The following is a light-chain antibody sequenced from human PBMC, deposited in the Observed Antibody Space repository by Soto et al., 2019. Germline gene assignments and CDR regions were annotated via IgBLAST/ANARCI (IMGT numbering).Light chain of an antibody. CDR3: CSYAGSTTSSYV. CDR1: SSDVGSYNL. CDR2: EVS. V-gene: IGLV2-23*02. J-gene: IGLJ1*01. Sequence: QPALTQAASGSGSPGQSSSISCTRTSSDVGSYNLVSWYQQHPGKAPKLMVYEVSKRPSGVSDRFSGSKSGDTASLTISGLQAEDEADYYCCSYAGSTTSSYVFGTGTKVTVL.